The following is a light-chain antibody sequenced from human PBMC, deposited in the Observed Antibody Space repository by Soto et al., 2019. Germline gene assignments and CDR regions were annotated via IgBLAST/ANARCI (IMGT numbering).Light chain of an antibody. CDR3: QQYNNWPPWT. J-gene: IGKJ1*01. CDR1: QSVSSN. CDR2: GAS. V-gene: IGKV3-15*01. Sequence: EIVMTQSPSTLSVSPGERATLSCRASQSVSSNLAWYQQISGQAPRLLIYGASTRATGIPARFSGSGSGTEFTLTISSLQSEDFAVYYCQQYNNWPPWTFGQGTKVEIK.